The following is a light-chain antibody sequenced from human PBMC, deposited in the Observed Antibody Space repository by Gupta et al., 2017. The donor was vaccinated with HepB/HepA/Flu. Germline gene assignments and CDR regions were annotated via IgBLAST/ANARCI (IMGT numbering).Light chain of an antibody. Sequence: EIVLTQSPATLSLSPGERATLSCRASQSVSSYLAWYQKKPGQAPRLLIYDASNRATGITARFSGSGDGTDFTLTISSREPEDFAVYYCQQLSNWHPLLTFGHGTKVDIK. J-gene: IGKJ3*01. CDR3: QQLSNWHPLLT. CDR1: QSVSSY. CDR2: DAS. V-gene: IGKV3-11*01.